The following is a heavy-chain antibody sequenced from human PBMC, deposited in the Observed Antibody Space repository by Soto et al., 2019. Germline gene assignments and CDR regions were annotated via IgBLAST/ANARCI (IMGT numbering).Heavy chain of an antibody. CDR3: AKTKTPHVRNGMDV. Sequence: HVRLQESGPGLVRPSQTLSLTCTVSGDSLSSGGYYCSWIRQLPGKGLEWIGFIYYSGSTFYNPSLRSRVTMSADASKNQISLKLSSVTAADTAVYYCAKTKTPHVRNGMDVWGQGTTVTVSS. J-gene: IGHJ6*02. D-gene: IGHD2-8*01. V-gene: IGHV4-31*04. CDR2: IYYSGST. CDR1: GDSLSSGGYY.